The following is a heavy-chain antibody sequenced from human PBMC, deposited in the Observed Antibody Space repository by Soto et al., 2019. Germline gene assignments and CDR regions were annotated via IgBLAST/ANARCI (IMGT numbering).Heavy chain of an antibody. D-gene: IGHD1-26*01. CDR2: IDPSDSYT. V-gene: IGHV5-10-1*01. J-gene: IGHJ6*02. Sequence: GESLKISCKGSGYSFTSYWISWVRQMPGKGLEWMGRIDPSDSYTNYSPSFRGHVTISADKSISTAYLQWSSLKASDTAMYYCARHGFPSGSYYAYYYYYGMDVWGQGTTVTVSS. CDR1: GYSFTSYW. CDR3: ARHGFPSGSYYAYYYYYGMDV.